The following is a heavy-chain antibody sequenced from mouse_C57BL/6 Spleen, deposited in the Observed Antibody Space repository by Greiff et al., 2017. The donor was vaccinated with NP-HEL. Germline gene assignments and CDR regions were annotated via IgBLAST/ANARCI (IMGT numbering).Heavy chain of an antibody. J-gene: IGHJ1*03. Sequence: EVKLMESGPGLVKPSQSLSLTCSVTGYSITSGYYWNWIRQFPGNKLEWMGYISYDGSNNYNPSLKNRISITRDTSKNQFFLKLNSVTTEDTATYYCARGENYGGYFDVWGTGTTVTVSS. CDR1: GYSITSGYY. V-gene: IGHV3-6*01. CDR2: ISYDGSN. D-gene: IGHD1-1*01. CDR3: ARGENYGGYFDV.